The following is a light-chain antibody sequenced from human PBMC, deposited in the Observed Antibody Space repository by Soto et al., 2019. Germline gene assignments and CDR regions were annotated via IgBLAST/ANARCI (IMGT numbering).Light chain of an antibody. J-gene: IGKJ2*01. V-gene: IGKV3-15*01. CDR1: QSVSSS. CDR2: DAS. CDR3: HQYNSWPPGT. Sequence: EIVLTQSPATLSLSPGERATLFCGASQSVSSSYLAWYQQKPGQAPRLLISDASTRATGIPARFSGSGSGTEFTLTISSLQSEDFALYYCHQYNSWPPGTFGQGTKVDIK.